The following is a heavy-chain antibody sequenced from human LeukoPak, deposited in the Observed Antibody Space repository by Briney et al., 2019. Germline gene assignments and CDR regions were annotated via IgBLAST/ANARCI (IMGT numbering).Heavy chain of an antibody. D-gene: IGHD2-8*01. CDR2: ISWNGGNT. J-gene: IGHJ4*02. Sequence: GGSLRLSCAASGFKFDDYGMSWVRQAPGKGLEWVSGISWNGGNTGYADPVKGRFTISRDNAKNSLFLQVNSLRADDTAFYYCAREGIYCVNGVCYLDYWGQGTLVTVSS. CDR3: AREGIYCVNGVCYLDY. CDR1: GFKFDDYG. V-gene: IGHV3-20*04.